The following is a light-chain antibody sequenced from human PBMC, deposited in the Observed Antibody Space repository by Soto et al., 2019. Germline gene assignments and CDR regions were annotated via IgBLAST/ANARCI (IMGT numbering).Light chain of an antibody. CDR1: HNIERW. CDR3: QQFAKSST. V-gene: IGKV1-5*01. CDR2: DAT. J-gene: IGKJ1*01. Sequence: IPMTQSPSTLSASVGDRVTITCRASHNIERWMAWYQQKRGRAPSLLIFDATTLHSGVPSRFSGGGSGTEFTLTINGLQPDDFAKYYCQQFAKSSTFGQGTTVEIK.